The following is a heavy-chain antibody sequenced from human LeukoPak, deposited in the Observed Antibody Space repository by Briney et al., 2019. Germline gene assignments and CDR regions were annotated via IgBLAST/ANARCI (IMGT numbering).Heavy chain of an antibody. V-gene: IGHV4-4*07. J-gene: IGHJ4*02. Sequence: SETLSLTCTVSGASISSDYWSWIRQPAGKGLEWIGRIYTSGSPNYNPSLNSRVTMSADTSKNHFSLKLSSVTAADTAVYYCANPGIAAAFYWGQGTLVTVSS. CDR2: IYTSGSP. CDR1: GASISSDY. D-gene: IGHD6-13*01. CDR3: ANPGIAAAFY.